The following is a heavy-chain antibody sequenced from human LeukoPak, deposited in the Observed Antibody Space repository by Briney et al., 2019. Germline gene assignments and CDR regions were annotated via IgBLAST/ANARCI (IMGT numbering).Heavy chain of an antibody. CDR2: IYTSGST. D-gene: IGHD3-3*01. CDR1: GGSISSYY. Sequence: SETLSLTCTVSGGSISSYYWSWIRQPAGKGLEWIGRIYTSGSTNYNPSLKSRVTMSVDTSKNQFSLKLSSVTAADTAVYYCARELYYDFWSGYHYYYGMDVWGQGTTVTVSS. V-gene: IGHV4-4*07. J-gene: IGHJ6*02. CDR3: ARELYYDFWSGYHYYYGMDV.